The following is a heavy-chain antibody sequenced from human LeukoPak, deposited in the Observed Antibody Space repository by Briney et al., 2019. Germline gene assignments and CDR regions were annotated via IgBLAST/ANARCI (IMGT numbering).Heavy chain of an antibody. Sequence: ASVKVSCKASGNTFTGYYMHWVRQAPGQGLEWMGWINPNSGGTNYAQKFQGRVTMTRDTSISTAYMELSRLRSDDTAVYYCARRGYSYGYGYFDYWGQGTLVTVSS. J-gene: IGHJ4*02. CDR1: GNTFTGYY. CDR3: ARRGYSYGYGYFDY. CDR2: INPNSGGT. V-gene: IGHV1-2*02. D-gene: IGHD5-18*01.